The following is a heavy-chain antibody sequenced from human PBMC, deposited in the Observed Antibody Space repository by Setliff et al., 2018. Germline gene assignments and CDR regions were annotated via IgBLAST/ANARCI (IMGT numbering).Heavy chain of an antibody. CDR3: ARVTRSASGTYYLLDY. D-gene: IGHD3-10*01. CDR2: IYIGGSA. V-gene: IGHV4-4*07. J-gene: IGHJ4*02. CDR1: GGSISSYY. Sequence: SETLSLTCTVSGGSISSYYWSWIRQPAGKGLEWIGHIYIGGSANYNPSLKSRVTMSIDTSKNQFSLKLTSVTAADTAIYYCARVTRSASGTYYLLDYWGQGTLVTVSS.